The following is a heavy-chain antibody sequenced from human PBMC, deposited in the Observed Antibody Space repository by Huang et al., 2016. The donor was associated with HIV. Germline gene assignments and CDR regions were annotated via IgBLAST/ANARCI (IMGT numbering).Heavy chain of an antibody. V-gene: IGHV3-7*01. CDR3: ARDPFIKAFDI. CDR2: RREDAGQK. CDR1: DFDFSAYW. J-gene: IGHJ3*02. Sequence: EVQLVESGGGWVQTGGSLRLSCAASDFDFSAYWLMWLRQVPGKGLAWVASRREDAGQKDYLDSVKGRFIISRDNPKKSLYLQMNNLRAEDAAVYYCARDPFIKAFDIWGQGTLVTVSS.